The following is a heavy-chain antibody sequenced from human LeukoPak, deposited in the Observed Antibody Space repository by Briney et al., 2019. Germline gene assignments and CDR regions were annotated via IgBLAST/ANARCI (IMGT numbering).Heavy chain of an antibody. Sequence: PGGSLRLSCTASGFTFGDYAMSWVRQAPGKGLEWVGFIRSKAYGGTTEYAASVKGRFTISRDDSKSIAYLQMNSLKTEDTAVYYCTRERTIFGVVIFSYYYYMDVWGKGTTVTVSS. CDR2: IRSKAYGGTT. CDR1: GFTFGDYA. V-gene: IGHV3-49*04. D-gene: IGHD3-3*01. J-gene: IGHJ6*03. CDR3: TRERTIFGVVIFSYYYYMDV.